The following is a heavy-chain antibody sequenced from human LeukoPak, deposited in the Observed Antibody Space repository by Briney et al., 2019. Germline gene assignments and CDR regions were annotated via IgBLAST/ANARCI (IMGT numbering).Heavy chain of an antibody. CDR2: INHSGST. CDR1: GGSFSGYY. V-gene: IGHV4-34*01. J-gene: IGHJ6*02. D-gene: IGHD6-13*01. Sequence: SETLSLTCAVYGGSFSGYYWSWIRQPPGKGLEWIGEINHSGSTNYNPSLKSRVTISVDTSKNQFSLKLSSVTAADTAVYYCARRRAAAGPPPRPRFYYYYYGMDVWGQGTTVTVSS. CDR3: ARRRAAAGPPPRPRFYYYYYGMDV.